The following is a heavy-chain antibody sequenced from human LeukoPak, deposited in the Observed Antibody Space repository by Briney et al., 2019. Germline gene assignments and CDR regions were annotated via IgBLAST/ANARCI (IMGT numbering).Heavy chain of an antibody. Sequence: GASVKVSCKASGYTFTSYDINWVRQATGQGLEWMGWMNPNSGNTGYAQKFQGRVTMTRNTSISTAYMELSRLRSDDTAVYYCAREMGYCSGGSCYSNFDYWGQGTLVTVSS. J-gene: IGHJ4*02. CDR1: GYTFTSYD. D-gene: IGHD2-15*01. CDR3: AREMGYCSGGSCYSNFDY. CDR2: MNPNSGNT. V-gene: IGHV1-8*01.